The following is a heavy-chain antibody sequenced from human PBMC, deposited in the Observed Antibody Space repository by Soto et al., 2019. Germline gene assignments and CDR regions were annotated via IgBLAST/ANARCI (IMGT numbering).Heavy chain of an antibody. CDR2: INPSGGST. J-gene: IGHJ4*02. D-gene: IGHD3-22*01. Sequence: ASVKVSCKASGYTFTSYYMHWVRQAPGQGLEWMGIINPSGGSTSYAQKFQGRVTMTRDTSTSTVYMGLSSLRSEDTAVYYCARDSHYYDSSGPSWHYWGQGTLVTVSS. CDR3: ARDSHYYDSSGPSWHY. V-gene: IGHV1-46*01. CDR1: GYTFTSYY.